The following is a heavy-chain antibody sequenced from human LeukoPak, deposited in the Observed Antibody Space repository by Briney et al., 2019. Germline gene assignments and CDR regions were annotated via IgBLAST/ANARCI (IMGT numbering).Heavy chain of an antibody. Sequence: ASVKVSCKASGYTFTSYDINWVRQATGQGLEWMGWMNPNSGNTGYAQKFQGRVTITADESTSTAYMELSSLRSEDTAVYYCARGSSVTFFDYWGQGTLVTVSS. D-gene: IGHD4-23*01. V-gene: IGHV1-8*03. CDR1: GYTFTSYD. CDR3: ARGSSVTFFDY. CDR2: MNPNSGNT. J-gene: IGHJ4*02.